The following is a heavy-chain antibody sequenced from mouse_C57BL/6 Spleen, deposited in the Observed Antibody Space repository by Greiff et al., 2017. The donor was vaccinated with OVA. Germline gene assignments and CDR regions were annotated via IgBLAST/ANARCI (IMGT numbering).Heavy chain of an antibody. Sequence: QDQLQQSGAELVRPGTSVKVSCKASGYAFTNYLIEWVKQRPGQGLEWIGVINPGSGGTNYNEKFKGKATLTADKSSSTAYMQLSSLTSEDSAVYFCARDTDSRFDYWGQGTTLTVSS. CDR2: INPGSGGT. V-gene: IGHV1-54*01. CDR1: GYAFTNYL. J-gene: IGHJ2*01. CDR3: ARDTDSRFDY. D-gene: IGHD3-3*01.